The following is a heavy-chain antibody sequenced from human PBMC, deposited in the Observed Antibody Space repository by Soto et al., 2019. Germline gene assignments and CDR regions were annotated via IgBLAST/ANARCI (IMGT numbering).Heavy chain of an antibody. D-gene: IGHD6-13*01. CDR2: IDPSDSYT. CDR3: ARLQAAAGDSTLEGRVVVGASTMIDFPNPLQPLP. J-gene: IGHJ5*02. V-gene: IGHV5-10-1*01. Sequence: GESLKISCKGSGYSFTSYWISWVRQMPGKGLEWMGRIDPSDSYTNYSPSFQGHVTISADKSISTAYLQWSSLKASDTAMYYCARLQAAAGDSTLEGRVVVGASTMIDFPNPLQPLPWG. CDR1: GYSFTSYW.